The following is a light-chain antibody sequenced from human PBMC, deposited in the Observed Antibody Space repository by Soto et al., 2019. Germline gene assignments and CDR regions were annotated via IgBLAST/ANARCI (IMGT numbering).Light chain of an antibody. CDR3: QQRRDWPAT. CDR1: QSVSIY. Sequence: EIVLTQSPAILSLSPGERATLSCRASQSVSIYLAWYQQKPGQAPRVLIYDASKRATGIPTRFSGSGSGTDFTLTINSLEPEDFAVYYCQQRRDWPATFGQGTTLEI. CDR2: DAS. V-gene: IGKV3-11*01. J-gene: IGKJ2*01.